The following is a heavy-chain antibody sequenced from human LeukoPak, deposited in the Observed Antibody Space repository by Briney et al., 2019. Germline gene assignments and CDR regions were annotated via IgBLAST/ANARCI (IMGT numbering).Heavy chain of an antibody. CDR1: GFSFNSDW. V-gene: IGHV3-7*01. Sequence: PGGSLRLSCAASGFSFNSDWMDWVRQAPGKGLEWVANIKHDESEKNYLGSVKGRFTISRDNAQNSLYLQMNGLRVEDTAVYYCAKDRRPRSEQVFDYWGQGTLVTVSS. D-gene: IGHD6-13*01. CDR2: IKHDESEK. CDR3: AKDRRPRSEQVFDY. J-gene: IGHJ4*02.